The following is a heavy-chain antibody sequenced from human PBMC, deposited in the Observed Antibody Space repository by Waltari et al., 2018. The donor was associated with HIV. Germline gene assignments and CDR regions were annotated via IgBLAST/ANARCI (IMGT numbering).Heavy chain of an antibody. J-gene: IGHJ6*02. CDR3: ARGRRYYYYGMDV. Sequence: QVQLQESGPGLVKPSETLSLTCTVSGGSISSYYWSWIRQPPGKGLEWIGYIYYSGSTNYNPSLKSRVTISVDTSKNQFSLKLSSVTAADTAVYYCARGRRYYYYGMDVWGQGTTVTVSS. CDR2: IYYSGST. V-gene: IGHV4-59*01. CDR1: GGSISSYY.